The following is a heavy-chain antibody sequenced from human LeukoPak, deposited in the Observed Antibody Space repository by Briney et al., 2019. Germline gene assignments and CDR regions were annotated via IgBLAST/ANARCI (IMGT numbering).Heavy chain of an antibody. CDR2: IYYSGST. Sequence: PSETLSLTCTVSGGSICSGDYYWSWIRQPPGKGLEWIGYIYYSGSTYYNPSLKSRVTISVDTSKNQFSLKLSSVTAADTAVYYCAGSRIAAAATTIWGQGTMVTVSS. CDR1: GGSICSGDYY. J-gene: IGHJ3*02. D-gene: IGHD6-13*01. V-gene: IGHV4-30-4*08. CDR3: AGSRIAAAATTI.